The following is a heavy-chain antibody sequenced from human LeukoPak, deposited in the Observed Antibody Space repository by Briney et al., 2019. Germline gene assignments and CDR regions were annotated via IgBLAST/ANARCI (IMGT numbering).Heavy chain of an antibody. CDR2: IRSKANSYAT. D-gene: IGHD6-6*01. Sequence: GGSLKLSCAASGFTFSGSAMHWVRQASGKGLEWVGRIRSKANSYATAYAASVKGRFAISRDDSKNTAYLQMNSLKTEDTAVYYCARDAVAIQNLRAARRGGTYYFDYWGQGTLVTVSS. CDR1: GFTFSGSA. V-gene: IGHV3-73*01. J-gene: IGHJ4*02. CDR3: ARDAVAIQNLRAARRGGTYYFDY.